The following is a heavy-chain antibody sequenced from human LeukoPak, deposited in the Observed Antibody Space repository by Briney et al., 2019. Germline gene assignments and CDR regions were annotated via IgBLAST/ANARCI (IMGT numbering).Heavy chain of an antibody. CDR1: GFTVSSNY. J-gene: IGHJ4*02. CDR2: IYSGGST. CDR3: AKVPDGDYGVDY. V-gene: IGHV3-66*02. D-gene: IGHD4-17*01. Sequence: PGGSLRLSCAASGFTVSSNYMSWVRQAPGKGLEWVSVIYSGGSTYYADSVKGRFTISRDNSKNTLYLQMNSLRAEDTAVYYCAKVPDGDYGVDYWGQGTLVTVSS.